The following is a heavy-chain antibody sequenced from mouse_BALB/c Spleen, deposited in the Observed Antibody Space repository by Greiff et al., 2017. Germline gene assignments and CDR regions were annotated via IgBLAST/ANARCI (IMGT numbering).Heavy chain of an antibody. J-gene: IGHJ3*01. CDR3: AREGGLYYGYDGAWFAY. CDR1: GFTFSDYY. Sequence: EVKLMESGGGLVKPGGSLKLSCAASGFTFSDYYMYWVRQTPEKRLEWVATISDGGSYTYYPDSVKGRFTISRDNAKNNLYLQMSSLKSEDTAMYYCAREGGLYYGYDGAWFAYWGQGTLVTVSA. CDR2: ISDGGSYT. D-gene: IGHD2-2*01. V-gene: IGHV5-4*02.